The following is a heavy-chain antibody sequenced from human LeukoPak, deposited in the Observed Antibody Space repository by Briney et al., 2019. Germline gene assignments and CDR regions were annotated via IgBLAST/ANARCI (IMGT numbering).Heavy chain of an antibody. CDR1: GYAFTGSY. V-gene: IGHV1-2*02. J-gene: IGHJ3*01. CDR3: ARNRGARLERFYAFDF. Sequence: ASVKVSCKAAGYAFTGSYIHWVRQAPGQGLEWMGWINPNNGFTAYAQNFQGRVTMTRDTSISTAYMDLSRLTSDDTAVYFCARNRGARLERFYAFDFWGQGTTVTVSS. D-gene: IGHD1-1*01. CDR2: INPNNGFT.